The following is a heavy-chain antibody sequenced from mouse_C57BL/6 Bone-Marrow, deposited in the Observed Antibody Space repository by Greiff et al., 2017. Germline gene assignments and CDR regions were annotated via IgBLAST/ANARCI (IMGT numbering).Heavy chain of an antibody. D-gene: IGHD2-3*01. CDR1: GFSLTSYG. Sequence: VQLKESGPGLVAPSQSLSITCTVSGFSLTSYGVHWVRQPPGKGLEWLVVIWSDGSTTYNSALKSRLSISKDNSKSQVFLKMNSLQTDDTAMDDVSREVYDGYGWFADWGQGTLVTVSA. V-gene: IGHV2-6*03. J-gene: IGHJ3*01. CDR2: IWSDGST. CDR3: SREVYDGYGWFAD.